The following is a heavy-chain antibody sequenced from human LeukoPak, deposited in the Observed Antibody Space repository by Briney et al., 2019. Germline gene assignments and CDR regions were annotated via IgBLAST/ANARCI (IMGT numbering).Heavy chain of an antibody. Sequence: PSETLSLTCTVSGGSISHYYWGWMRQPPGKGLEWIGSMYHSGNTYYNPSLKSRVIISVDTSKNQFSLKLSSVTAADTAVYYCARHAMVAAPIDYWGQGTLVTVSS. CDR3: ARHAMVAAPIDY. V-gene: IGHV4-39*01. CDR1: GGSISHYY. D-gene: IGHD2-15*01. CDR2: MYHSGNT. J-gene: IGHJ4*02.